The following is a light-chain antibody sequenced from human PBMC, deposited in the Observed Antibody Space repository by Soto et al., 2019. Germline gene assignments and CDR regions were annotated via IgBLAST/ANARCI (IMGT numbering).Light chain of an antibody. Sequence: IQMTQSPSSLSASVGDRVTITCRASQDISNYLAWCQQKPGKVPKLLIYAASTLQSGVPSRFSGSGSGTDFALTISSLQPEDVATYYCQKPFEPFGQGTKVDIK. CDR3: QKPFEP. V-gene: IGKV1-27*01. CDR1: QDISNY. J-gene: IGKJ1*01. CDR2: AAS.